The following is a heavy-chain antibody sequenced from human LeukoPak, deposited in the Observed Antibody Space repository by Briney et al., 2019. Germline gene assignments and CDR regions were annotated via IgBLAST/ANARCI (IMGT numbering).Heavy chain of an antibody. Sequence: SETLSLTCTGTGGSISSYYWSWIRQPPGKGLEWIGRIYTSGSTNYNPSLKSRVTMSVDTSKNQFSLKLSSVTAADTAVYYCARDTRQHTYYDFWSGYYLDAFDIWGQGTMVTVSS. CDR2: IYTSGST. J-gene: IGHJ3*02. CDR1: GGSISSYY. V-gene: IGHV4-4*07. CDR3: ARDTRQHTYYDFWSGYYLDAFDI. D-gene: IGHD3-3*01.